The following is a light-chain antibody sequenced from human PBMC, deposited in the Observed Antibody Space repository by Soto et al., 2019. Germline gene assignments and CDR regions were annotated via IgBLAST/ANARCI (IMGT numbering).Light chain of an antibody. CDR1: QSISSY. V-gene: IGKV1-39*01. J-gene: IGKJ2*01. Sequence: DIQMTQSPSSLSASVGDRVTITCRASQSISSYLNWYQQKPGKAPKLLIYAASSLQSGVPSRFSGSGSGTDSTLTISSCQRSDFATDYSQHSYRTPYTFGQGTKLEIK. CDR2: AAS. CDR3: QHSYRTPYT.